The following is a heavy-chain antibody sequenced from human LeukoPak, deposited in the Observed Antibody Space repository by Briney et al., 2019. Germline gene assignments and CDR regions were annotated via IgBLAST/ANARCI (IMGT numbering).Heavy chain of an antibody. Sequence: ASVKVSCKASGYTFTRYDMHWVRQAPGQRPEWMGLINPGYGNTDYSRKFQGRVTITSDTSTITDYMELSSLTSEDTALYYCVRDDGNTWLFDSWGQGSLVAVCS. CDR1: GYTFTRYD. CDR2: INPGYGNT. V-gene: IGHV1-3*01. D-gene: IGHD5-24*01. CDR3: VRDDGNTWLFDS. J-gene: IGHJ4*02.